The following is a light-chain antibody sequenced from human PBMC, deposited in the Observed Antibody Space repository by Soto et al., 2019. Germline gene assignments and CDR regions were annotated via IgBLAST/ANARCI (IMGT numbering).Light chain of an antibody. V-gene: IGKV3-20*01. CDR1: QSIRDNY. J-gene: IGKJ5*01. CDR2: RAS. Sequence: EIVLTQSPGTLSLSPGDRATLSSRASQSIRDNYLAWYQQKPGQAPGLLIYRASNRATGIPDRFSGSGSGTDFTLTISRLEPEDFVVYYCQQYGGSPATFGQGTRLEIK. CDR3: QQYGGSPAT.